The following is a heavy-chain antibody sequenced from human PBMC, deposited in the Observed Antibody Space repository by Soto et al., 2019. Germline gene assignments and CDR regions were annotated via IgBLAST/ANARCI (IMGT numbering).Heavy chain of an antibody. D-gene: IGHD4-17*01. V-gene: IGHV1-24*01. CDR3: ATDTRGLGVTTSPFDY. CDR1: GYTLTELS. J-gene: IGHJ4*02. CDR2: FDPEDGET. Sequence: GASVKVSCKVSGYTLTELSMHWVRQAPGKGLEWMGGFDPEDGETIYAQKFQGRVTMTEDTSTDTAYMELSSLRSEDTAVYYCATDTRGLGVTTSPFDYWGQGTLVTVSS.